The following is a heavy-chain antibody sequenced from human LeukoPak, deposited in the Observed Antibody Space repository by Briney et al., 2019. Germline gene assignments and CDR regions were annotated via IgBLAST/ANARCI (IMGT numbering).Heavy chain of an antibody. CDR3: ARAGPGYSSGWYKV. D-gene: IGHD6-19*01. J-gene: IGHJ4*02. CDR2: IYHSGST. V-gene: IGHV4-38-2*02. CDR1: GYSISSGYY. Sequence: SETLSLTCTVSGYSISSGYYWGWIRQPPGKGLEWIGSIYHSGSTYYNPSLKSRVTISVDTSKNQFSLKLSSVTAADTAVYYCARAGPGYSSGWYKVWGQGTLVTVSS.